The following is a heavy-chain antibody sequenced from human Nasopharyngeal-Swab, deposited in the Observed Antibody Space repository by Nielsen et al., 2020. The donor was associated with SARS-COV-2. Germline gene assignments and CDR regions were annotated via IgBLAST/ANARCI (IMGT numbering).Heavy chain of an antibody. D-gene: IGHD1-1*01. CDR2: ISAYNGNT. CDR3: ARVGTTGTTAFDY. J-gene: IGHJ4*02. V-gene: IGHV1-18*01. Sequence: WVRQAPGQGLEWMGWISAYNGNTNYAQKLQGRVTMTTDTSTSTAYMELRSLRSDETAVYYCARVGTTGTTAFDYWGQGTLVTVSS.